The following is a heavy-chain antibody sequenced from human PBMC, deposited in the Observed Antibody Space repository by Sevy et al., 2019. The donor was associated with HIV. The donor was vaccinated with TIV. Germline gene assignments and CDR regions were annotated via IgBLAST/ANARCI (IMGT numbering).Heavy chain of an antibody. D-gene: IGHD3-22*01. J-gene: IGHJ3*02. Sequence: GWSLRLSCAASGFTVSDNYMSWVRQAPGKGLEWVSVIYSDGSTYYADSVKVRFTICRDNSKNTLYLQMNSLRAEDTAVYYCANHASDYDSSGYLERDAFDIWGQGTMVTVSS. CDR3: ANHASDYDSSGYLERDAFDI. CDR2: IYSDGST. CDR1: GFTVSDNY. V-gene: IGHV3-53*01.